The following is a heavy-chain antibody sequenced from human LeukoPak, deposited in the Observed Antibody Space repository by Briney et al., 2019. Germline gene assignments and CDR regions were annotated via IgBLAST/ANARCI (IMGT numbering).Heavy chain of an antibody. CDR1: GFTFSSYA. Sequence: GGSLRLSCAASGFTFSSYAMSWVRQAPGKGLEWVSVISGSGGSTYYADSVKGRFTISRDNSKNTLYLQMNSLRAEDTAVYYCAKKNYYYYGMDVWGQGTTVTVSS. J-gene: IGHJ6*02. CDR3: AKKNYYYYGMDV. V-gene: IGHV3-23*01. CDR2: ISGSGGST.